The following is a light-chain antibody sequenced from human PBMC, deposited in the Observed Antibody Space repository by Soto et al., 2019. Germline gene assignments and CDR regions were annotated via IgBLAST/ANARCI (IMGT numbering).Light chain of an antibody. J-gene: IGKJ5*01. CDR2: DAS. V-gene: IGKV3-11*01. CDR1: QSILSW. Sequence: EIVMTQSPSTLSASPGERATLTCRASQSILSWLAWYRHKPGQAAKLLIYDASDMATGIPSRFSGSGSGTEFTLTISRLEPEDFALYYCHQRSSWQITFGQGTRLEIK. CDR3: HQRSSWQIT.